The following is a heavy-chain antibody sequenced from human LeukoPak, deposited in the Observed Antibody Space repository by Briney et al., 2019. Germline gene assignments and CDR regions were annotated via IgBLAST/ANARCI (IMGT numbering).Heavy chain of an antibody. CDR3: TRIGIGIIGRDPVDY. V-gene: IGHV3-49*04. J-gene: IGHJ4*02. D-gene: IGHD2-21*01. Sequence: GGSLRLSCAASGFTFRDYAMSWVRLAPGKGLQWVGFIRSKTYGGAADYGASVKGRFTIYRDDSQSFAYLLMNRLEIEDTAVYYCTRIGIGIIGRDPVDYWGQGTLVTVSS. CDR2: IRSKTYGGAA. CDR1: GFTFRDYA.